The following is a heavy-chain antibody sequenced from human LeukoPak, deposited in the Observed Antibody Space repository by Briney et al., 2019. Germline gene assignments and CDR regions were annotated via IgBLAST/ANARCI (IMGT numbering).Heavy chain of an antibody. V-gene: IGHV4-39*01. CDR2: IYYSGST. J-gene: IGHJ6*02. CDR3: ARHDPTDV. Sequence: PSETLSLTCSVSGGSISSGSYYWAWIRQPPGAGLEYLGSIYYSGSTYYNPSLKSRVTISVDTSNNQFSLKLSSVTAADTAVYYCARHDPTDVWGQGTTVTVSS. CDR1: GGSISSGSYY.